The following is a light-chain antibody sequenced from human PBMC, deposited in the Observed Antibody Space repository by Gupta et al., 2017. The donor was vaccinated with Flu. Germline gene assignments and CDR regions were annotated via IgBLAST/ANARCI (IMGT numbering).Light chain of an antibody. V-gene: IGKV3-11*01. J-gene: IGKJ3*01. CDR1: QSVSSY. CDR2: DAS. CDR3: QQRSNWPLT. Sequence: IVLTQSPATLSLSPGERATLSCRASQSVSSYLAGYQQKPGQAPRLLIYDASNRATGIPARFSGSGSGTDFTLTISSLEPEDFAVYYCQQRSNWPLTFGPGTRMDIK.